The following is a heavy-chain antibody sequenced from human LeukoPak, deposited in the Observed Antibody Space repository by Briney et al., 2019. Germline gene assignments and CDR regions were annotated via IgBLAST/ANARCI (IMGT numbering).Heavy chain of an antibody. CDR1: GYTFTSYD. Sequence: ASVKVSCKASGYTFTSYDINWVRQATGQGLEWMGWMNPNSGNTGYAQKFQGRVTMTRNTSISTAYMELSSLRSEDTAVYYRARGYRLVRGAIIYWGQGTLVTVSS. CDR3: ARGYRLVRGAIIY. V-gene: IGHV1-8*01. J-gene: IGHJ4*02. CDR2: MNPNSGNT. D-gene: IGHD3-10*01.